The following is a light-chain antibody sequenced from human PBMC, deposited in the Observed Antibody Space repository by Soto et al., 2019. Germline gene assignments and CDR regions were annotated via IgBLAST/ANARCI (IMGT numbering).Light chain of an antibody. J-gene: IGLJ1*01. V-gene: IGLV2-11*01. CDR2: DVT. Sequence: QSALTQPRSVSASPGQSVTISCTGTSSDVNDYNYVSWYQQHPGKAPKLIIYDVTKRPSGVPDRFSGSKSGNTASLTISGLQAEDEADYYCCSYAGSYSYVFGTGTKVTVL. CDR3: CSYAGSYSYV. CDR1: SSDVNDYNY.